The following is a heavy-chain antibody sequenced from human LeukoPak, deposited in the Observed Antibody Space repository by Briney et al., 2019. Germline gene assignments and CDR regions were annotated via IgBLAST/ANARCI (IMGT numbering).Heavy chain of an antibody. J-gene: IGHJ4*02. CDR3: ARHRGTYYDY. D-gene: IGHD3-16*01. Sequence: PGGSLRLSCAASGFTFSSYWMSWLRQAPGKGLEWVANIKQDGSETYYVVSVRGRFHISRDNAKNSLYLQMNSLRAEDTAVYYCARHRGTYYDYWGQGTLVTVSS. V-gene: IGHV3-7*01. CDR1: GFTFSSYW. CDR2: IKQDGSET.